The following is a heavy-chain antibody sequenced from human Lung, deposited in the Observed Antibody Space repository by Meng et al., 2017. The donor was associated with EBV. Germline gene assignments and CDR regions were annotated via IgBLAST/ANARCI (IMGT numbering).Heavy chain of an antibody. V-gene: IGHV1-18*01. D-gene: IGHD1-26*01. CDR2: ISAYNGNT. Sequence: QVKVVQSGAEGKKHGASVKVSCKASGYIFNNYGVSWVRQAPGQGPEWMGWISAYNGNTNYAQNFQGRFTMTTDTSTSTAYMELRSLRSDDTAVYYCARVEVGITSGDYWGQGTLVTVSS. CDR3: ARVEVGITSGDY. J-gene: IGHJ4*02. CDR1: GYIFNNYG.